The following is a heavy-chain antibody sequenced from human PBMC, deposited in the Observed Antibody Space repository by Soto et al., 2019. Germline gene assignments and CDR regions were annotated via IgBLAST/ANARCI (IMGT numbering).Heavy chain of an antibody. CDR1: GGSISSYY. CDR3: ARDAGRAFDI. V-gene: IGHV4-59*01. Sequence: SETLSLTCTVSGGSISSYYWSWIRQPPGKGLEWIGYIYYSGSTNYNPSLKSRVTISVDTSKNQFSLKLSSVTAADTAVYHCARDAGRAFDIWGQATMVTASS. J-gene: IGHJ3*02. D-gene: IGHD2-15*01. CDR2: IYYSGST.